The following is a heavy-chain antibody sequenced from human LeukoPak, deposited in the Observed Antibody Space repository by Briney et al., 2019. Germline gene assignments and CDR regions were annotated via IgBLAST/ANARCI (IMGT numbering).Heavy chain of an antibody. D-gene: IGHD6-19*01. Sequence: GGSLRLSCAASGFTVSSNYMSWVPQAPGKGLEWVSVIYAGGTTYYADSVKGLFTISRDNSKNTVYLQINSLSAEDTAIYYCARETLAGFDYWGQGTLVTVSS. J-gene: IGHJ4*02. CDR3: ARETLAGFDY. CDR1: GFTVSSNY. V-gene: IGHV3-53*01. CDR2: IYAGGTT.